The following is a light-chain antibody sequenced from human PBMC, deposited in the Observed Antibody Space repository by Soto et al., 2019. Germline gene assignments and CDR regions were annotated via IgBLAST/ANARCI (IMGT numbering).Light chain of an antibody. CDR3: LLDFSYFWA. J-gene: IGKJ1*01. CDR1: QGISSY. V-gene: IGKV1-6*01. Sequence: AIQLTQSPSSLSASVGDRVTITCRASQGISSYLAWYQQKPGKAPKLLIYAASTLQSGVPSRFSGSGSGTDFTLTISSLQPEDFATYYCLLDFSYFWAFGQGTKVDIK. CDR2: AAS.